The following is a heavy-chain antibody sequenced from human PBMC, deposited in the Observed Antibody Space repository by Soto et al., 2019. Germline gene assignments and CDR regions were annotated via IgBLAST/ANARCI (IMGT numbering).Heavy chain of an antibody. J-gene: IGHJ5*02. CDR3: ARDHGPYCSGGSCAPNWFDP. D-gene: IGHD2-15*01. CDR1: GFTVSSNY. V-gene: IGHV3-53*01. CDR2: IYSGGST. Sequence: GGSLRLSCAASGFTVSSNYMSWVRQAPGKGLEWVSVIYSGGSTYYADSVKGRFTISRDNSKNTLYLQMNSLRAEDTAVYYCARDHGPYCSGGSCAPNWFDPWGQGTLVTVSS.